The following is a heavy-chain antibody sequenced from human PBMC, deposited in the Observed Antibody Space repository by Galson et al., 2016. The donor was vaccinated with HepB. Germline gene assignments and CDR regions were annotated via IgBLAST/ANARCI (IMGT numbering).Heavy chain of an antibody. CDR1: GFTFDDYA. CDR3: SNGTY. V-gene: IGHV3-9*01. CDR2: ISWNSDSI. Sequence: SLRLSCADSGFTFDDYAMHWVRHPPGKGLEWVSSISWNSDSIAYADSVKGRFIISRDNANNSLFLDMNNLRAEDTALYYCSNGTYWGQGTLVTVSS. J-gene: IGHJ4*02.